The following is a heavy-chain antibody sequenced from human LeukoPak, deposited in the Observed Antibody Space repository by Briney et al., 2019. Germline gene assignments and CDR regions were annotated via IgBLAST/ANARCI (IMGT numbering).Heavy chain of an antibody. V-gene: IGHV3-9*01. CDR3: AKDKTYYYDSSGYYYFDY. J-gene: IGHJ4*02. CDR2: ISWNSGSI. Sequence: GRSLRLSCAASGFTFDDYAMHWVRQAPGKGLEWVSGISWNSGSIGYADSVKGRFTISRDNAKNSLYLQMNSLRAEDTALYYCAKDKTYYYDSSGYYYFDYWGQGTLVTVSS. D-gene: IGHD3-22*01. CDR1: GFTFDDYA.